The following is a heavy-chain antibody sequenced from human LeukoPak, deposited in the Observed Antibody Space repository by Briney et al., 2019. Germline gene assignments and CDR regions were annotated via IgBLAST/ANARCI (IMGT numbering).Heavy chain of an antibody. CDR2: ISYSGGT. V-gene: IGHV4-39*01. CDR1: GGSISSTNNY. CDR3: ARHFDY. Sequence: PSETLSLTCTVSGGSISSTNNYWGWIRQPPGKGLEWIGTISYSGGTYYNPSLKSRVTISIDTSKTQFSLKLSSVTATDTAVYYCARHFDYWGQGTLVTVPS. J-gene: IGHJ4*02.